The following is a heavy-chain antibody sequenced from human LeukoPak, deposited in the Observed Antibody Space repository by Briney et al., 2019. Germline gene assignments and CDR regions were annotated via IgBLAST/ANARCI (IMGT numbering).Heavy chain of an antibody. CDR2: ISGGDGA. D-gene: IGHD3-10*01. CDR1: GFTFSNYA. V-gene: IGHV3-23*01. Sequence: QTGGSLRLSCVASGFTFSNYAMSWVRQAPGKGLEWVSGISGGDGAYYADSVKGRFTVSRDNSKNTLHLQMKNLRAEDTAIYYCAKEGGPDLVYFGEFSGGEDLWGKGTTVTVSS. J-gene: IGHJ6*04. CDR3: AKEGGPDLVYFGEFSGGEDL.